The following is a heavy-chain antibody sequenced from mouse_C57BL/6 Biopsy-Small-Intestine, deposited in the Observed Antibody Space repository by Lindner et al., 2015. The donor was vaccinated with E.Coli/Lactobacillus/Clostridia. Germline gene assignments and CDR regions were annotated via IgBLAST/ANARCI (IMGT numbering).Heavy chain of an antibody. CDR2: ISDGGGYT. V-gene: IGHV5-4*01. CDR1: GFTFSSYA. Sequence: VQLQESGGGLVKPGGSLKLSCAASGFTFSSYAMSWVRQTPEKRLEWVATISDGGGYTYYPDNVKGRFTISRDNAKNNLYLQMSHLKSEDTAMYYCARNLDSSAYAWFAYWGQGTLVTVSA. D-gene: IGHD3-2*02. J-gene: IGHJ3*01. CDR3: ARNLDSSAYAWFAY.